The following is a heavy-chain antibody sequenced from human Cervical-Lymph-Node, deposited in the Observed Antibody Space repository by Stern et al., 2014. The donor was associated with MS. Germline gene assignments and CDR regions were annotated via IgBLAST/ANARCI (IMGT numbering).Heavy chain of an antibody. J-gene: IGHJ5*02. Sequence: EVQLLESGGGLVQPGGSLRLSCAASGFTFSGYWMNWVRQAPGKGLEWVANIKEDGSETYYVDSVKGRFTISRDNAKNSLYLQMNSLRAEDTAVYYCARGSDTWGQGTLVTVSS. CDR1: GFTFSGYW. CDR3: ARGSDT. V-gene: IGHV3-7*01. CDR2: IKEDGSET. D-gene: IGHD2-15*01.